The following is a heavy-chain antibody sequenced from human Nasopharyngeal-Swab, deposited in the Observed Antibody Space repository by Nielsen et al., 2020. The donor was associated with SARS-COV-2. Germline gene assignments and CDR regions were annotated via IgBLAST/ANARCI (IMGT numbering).Heavy chain of an antibody. Sequence: GESLKISCKGSGYSFTSYWIAWVRQMPGKGLEWMGIIYPRDSYTRYSPSFQGQVTISADKSISTAYLQWSSLKASDTAMYYCVRHEGVATSFKYYFQYGMDVWGQGTMVTVPS. J-gene: IGHJ6*02. CDR3: VRHEGVATSFKYYFQYGMDV. D-gene: IGHD5-12*01. V-gene: IGHV5-51*01. CDR2: IYPRDSYT. CDR1: GYSFTSYW.